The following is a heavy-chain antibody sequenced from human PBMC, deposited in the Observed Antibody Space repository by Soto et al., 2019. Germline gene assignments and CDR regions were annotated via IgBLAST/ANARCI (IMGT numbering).Heavy chain of an antibody. D-gene: IGHD3-10*01. CDR3: ARDRGTMVRGVIIRYGMDV. V-gene: IGHV3-21*01. Sequence: LXVCGAASRVTFGSYSRNWFRQAPGKGLEWVSSISSSSSYIYYADSVKGRFTISRDNAKNSLYLQMNSLRAEDTAVYYCARDRGTMVRGVIIRYGMDVWRQGTTVTVSS. CDR1: RVTFGSYS. CDR2: ISSSSSYI. J-gene: IGHJ6*02.